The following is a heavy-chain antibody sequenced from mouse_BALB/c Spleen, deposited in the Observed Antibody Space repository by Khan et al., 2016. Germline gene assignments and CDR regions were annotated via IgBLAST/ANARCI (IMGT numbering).Heavy chain of an antibody. CDR1: GFTFSRFG. CDR2: ISSGSSTI. V-gene: IGHV5-17*02. J-gene: IGHJ2*01. Sequence: EVELVESGGGLVQPGGSRKLSCAASGFTFSRFGMHWVRQAPEKGLEWVAYISSGSSTIYYADTLKGRFTISRDNPKNALFLQMTSLSAEAAAMYYCAIGDYWGQGTTLTVSS. CDR3: AIGDY. D-gene: IGHD3-3*01.